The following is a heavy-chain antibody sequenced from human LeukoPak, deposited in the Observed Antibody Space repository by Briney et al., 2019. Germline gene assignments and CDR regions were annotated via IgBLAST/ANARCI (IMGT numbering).Heavy chain of an antibody. J-gene: IGHJ4*02. CDR2: ISETGGTI. CDR1: GFTFSNYA. Sequence: RGGSLRLSCAPSGFTFSNYAMSWVRQAPGKGLEWVSAISETGGTIHYADSVRGRFTISRDNSKNTLYLQMNSLRAEDTAVYYCAREMTIITYSFDSWGQGTLDTVSS. CDR3: AREMTIITYSFDS. D-gene: IGHD5-24*01. V-gene: IGHV3-23*01.